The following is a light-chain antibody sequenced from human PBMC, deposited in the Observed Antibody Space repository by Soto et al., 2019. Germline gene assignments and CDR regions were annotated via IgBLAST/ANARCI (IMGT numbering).Light chain of an antibody. J-gene: IGKJ1*01. V-gene: IGKV3-20*01. Sequence: EVVLTQSPGTLSLSPEDRATLSCRASQSISQSLAWYQQRPGQSPRLLIYDASRRATGIPDRFTGSGFGTDFTLTISRLAPEDLAVYYCQQYGGSPRTFGQGTKVDIK. CDR3: QQYGGSPRT. CDR2: DAS. CDR1: QSISQS.